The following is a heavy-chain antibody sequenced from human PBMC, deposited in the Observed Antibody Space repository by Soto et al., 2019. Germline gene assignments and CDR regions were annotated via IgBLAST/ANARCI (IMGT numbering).Heavy chain of an antibody. CDR3: ANPWVPSITDRPPRSDY. J-gene: IGHJ4*02. D-gene: IGHD6-6*01. Sequence: SETLCLTCPVSGDSVSSGDYYWTWIRQPPGKRLEWVGHIYFSGRTNYIPSLESRVTISLDTSKNQFSLQMNNLRAEDTALYYCANPWVPSITDRPPRSDYWGRGTLVTVSS. CDR2: IYFSGRT. V-gene: IGHV4-61*08. CDR1: GDSVSSGDYY.